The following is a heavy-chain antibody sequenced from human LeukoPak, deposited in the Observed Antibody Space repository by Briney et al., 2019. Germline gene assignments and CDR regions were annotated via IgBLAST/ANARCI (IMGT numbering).Heavy chain of an antibody. V-gene: IGHV3-48*02. CDR3: ARDLSGAYPFDL. CDR2: ISGSSSTI. J-gene: IGHJ4*02. CDR1: GFIFSMFS. Sequence: GGSLRLSCVASGFIFSMFSMNWVRQAPAKGLEWLSHISGSSSTIHYEDSVKGRFTISRDNAKNSLYLQMNSLRDEDTAVHYCARDLSGAYPFDLWGQGTLVTVSS. D-gene: IGHD1-26*01.